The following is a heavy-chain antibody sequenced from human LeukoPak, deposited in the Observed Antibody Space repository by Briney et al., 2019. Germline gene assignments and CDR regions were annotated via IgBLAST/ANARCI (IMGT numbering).Heavy chain of an antibody. V-gene: IGHV3-30*02. Sequence: TGGSLRLSCAASGFTFSSYWMHWVRQAPGKGLEWVAFIRYDGSNNFYADSVTGRYIISRDNSKNTLYLQMDSLRPDDTAIYYCAKDASRRRFSLDYWGQGTLVTVSS. J-gene: IGHJ4*02. CDR3: AKDASRRRFSLDY. D-gene: IGHD3-3*01. CDR1: GFTFSSYW. CDR2: IRYDGSNN.